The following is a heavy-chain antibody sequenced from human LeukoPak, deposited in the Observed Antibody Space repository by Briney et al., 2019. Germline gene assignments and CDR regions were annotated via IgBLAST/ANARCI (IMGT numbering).Heavy chain of an antibody. V-gene: IGHV3-64*01. CDR2: ISSNGGST. J-gene: IGHJ4*02. CDR3: ARGGRIVVPTVIDY. D-gene: IGHD3-22*01. Sequence: GGSLRLSCAASGFTFSSYAMHWVRQAPGKGLEYVSAISSNGGSTYYANSVKGRFTISRDNSNNTLYLQMGSLRAEDMAVYYCARGGRIVVPTVIDYWGQGTLVTVSS. CDR1: GFTFSSYA.